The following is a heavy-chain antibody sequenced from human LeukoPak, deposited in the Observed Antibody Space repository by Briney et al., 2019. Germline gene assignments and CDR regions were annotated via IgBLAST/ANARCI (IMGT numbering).Heavy chain of an antibody. CDR1: GYSSTSSW. Sequence: GESLTIPCMCSGYSSTSSWISWVRQMPGKGLEWMGRIDPSDSYTNYSPSFQGHVTISADKSISTAYLQWSSLKASDTAMYYCARTPTVTLCSWGQGTLVTVSS. CDR2: IDPSDSYT. D-gene: IGHD2-15*01. J-gene: IGHJ4*02. CDR3: ARTPTVTLCS. V-gene: IGHV5-10-1*01.